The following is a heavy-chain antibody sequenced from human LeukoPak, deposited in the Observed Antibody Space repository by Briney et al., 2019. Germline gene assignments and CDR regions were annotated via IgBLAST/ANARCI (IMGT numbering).Heavy chain of an antibody. J-gene: IGHJ4*02. D-gene: IGHD5-12*01. CDR3: ARDRSGYDFDY. V-gene: IGHV3-74*01. CDR1: VFTFSSYW. Sequence: GGSLRLSCAASVFTFSSYWMHWVRQAPGKGLVWVSRINSDGSSTSYADSVKGRFTISRDNAKNTLYLQMNSLRAEDTAVYYCARDRSGYDFDYWGQGTLVTVSS. CDR2: INSDGSST.